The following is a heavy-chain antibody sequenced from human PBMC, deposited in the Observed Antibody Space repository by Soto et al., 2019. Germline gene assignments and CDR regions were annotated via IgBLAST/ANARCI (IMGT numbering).Heavy chain of an antibody. J-gene: IGHJ6*01. Sequence: SRPTLANHTDTLKMSCTVSGFSLSNARTGVSWLRQPPVTDLEWLAHIFSNDEKSYSTSLKSRLTISKDTSKSQVVLTMTNMDPVDTATYYCARLPGGSSWFQSLHRSYYYYYGMDVWGQGT. CDR3: ARLPGGSSWFQSLHRSYYYYYGMDV. V-gene: IGHV2-26*01. D-gene: IGHD6-13*01. CDR1: GFSLSNARTG. CDR2: IFSNDEK.